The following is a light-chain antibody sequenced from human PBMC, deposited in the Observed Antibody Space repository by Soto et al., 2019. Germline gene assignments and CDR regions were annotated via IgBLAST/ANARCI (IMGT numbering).Light chain of an antibody. J-gene: IGKJ4*01. CDR2: GAS. Sequence: IVMTQSPATLSVSPGERATLSCRASQSVSSNLAWYQQKPGQAPRLLIYGASTRATGIPARFSGSGSGTEFTLTISSLQSEDFALYYCQQYNKFPSLTFGGGTKVEIK. V-gene: IGKV3-15*01. CDR1: QSVSSN. CDR3: QQYNKFPSLT.